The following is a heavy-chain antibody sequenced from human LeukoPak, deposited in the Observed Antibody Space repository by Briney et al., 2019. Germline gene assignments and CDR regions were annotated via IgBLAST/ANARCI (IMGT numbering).Heavy chain of an antibody. V-gene: IGHV3-33*08. Sequence: GGSLRLSCVASAFTFSIYGMHWVRQAPGKGLEWVAVISYDGSKTYYADSVKGRFTISRDNAKNSLYLQMNSLRAEDTAVYYCARAVAGTMVIDYWGQGTLVTVSS. CDR1: AFTFSIYG. CDR3: ARAVAGTMVIDY. D-gene: IGHD6-19*01. CDR2: ISYDGSKT. J-gene: IGHJ4*02.